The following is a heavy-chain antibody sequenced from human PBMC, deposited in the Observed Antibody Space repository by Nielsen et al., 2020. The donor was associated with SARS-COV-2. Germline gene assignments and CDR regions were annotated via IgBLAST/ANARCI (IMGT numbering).Heavy chain of an antibody. D-gene: IGHD5-18*01. V-gene: IGHV4-31*01. Sequence: SETLSLTFTVSGGSISSGGYYWSWILQHPGKGLEWIGFIYYSGSTYYNPSLKSPVTTSVDTSKNQFSLTLSSVTAADTAVYYCAGGGYSYGYLDDYLGQGTLVTVSS. J-gene: IGHJ4*02. CDR1: GGSISSGGYY. CDR3: AGGGYSYGYLDDY. CDR2: IYYSGST.